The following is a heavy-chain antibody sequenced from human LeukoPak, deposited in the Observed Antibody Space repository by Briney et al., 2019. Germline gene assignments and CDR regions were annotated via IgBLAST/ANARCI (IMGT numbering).Heavy chain of an antibody. D-gene: IGHD6-19*01. CDR3: TRGYSSGWSPFDY. J-gene: IGHJ4*02. V-gene: IGHV3-23*01. CDR1: GFSFNGHA. CDR2: ISVSAGIT. Sequence: GGSLRLSCAASGFSFNGHAMSWVRQAPGKGLEWVSGISVSAGITRSTDSVKGRFAISTDDHENTVYLQMNSLRVEDTALYYCTRGYSSGWSPFDYWGQGTLVTVSP.